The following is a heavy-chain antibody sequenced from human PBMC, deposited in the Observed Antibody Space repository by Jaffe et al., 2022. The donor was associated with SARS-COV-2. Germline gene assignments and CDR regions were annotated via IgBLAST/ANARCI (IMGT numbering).Heavy chain of an antibody. Sequence: EVQLLESGGGLVQPGGSLRLSCAASGFTFSNYAMSWVRQAPGKGLEWVSTISGSGGSAYYADSVKGRFTISRDNSKNTLYLQMNSLRAEDTAIYYCAKVTRPIGDYGMDVWGQGTTVTVSS. D-gene: IGHD2-15*01. CDR1: GFTFSNYA. J-gene: IGHJ6*02. CDR2: ISGSGGSA. CDR3: AKVTRPIGDYGMDV. V-gene: IGHV3-23*01.